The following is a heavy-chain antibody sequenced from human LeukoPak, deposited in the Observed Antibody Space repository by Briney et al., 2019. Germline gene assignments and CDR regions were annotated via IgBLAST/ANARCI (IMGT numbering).Heavy chain of an antibody. CDR3: AKSRVRYSLDYFDY. Sequence: GGSLRLSCAASGFPFSSYGMHWVRQAPGKGLGWVAVISYDGSNKYYADSVKGRFTISRDNSENTLYLQMNSLRAADTAVYYCAKSRVRYSLDYFDYWGQGTLVTVSS. CDR1: GFPFSSYG. J-gene: IGHJ4*02. D-gene: IGHD5-18*01. CDR2: ISYDGSNK. V-gene: IGHV3-30-3*02.